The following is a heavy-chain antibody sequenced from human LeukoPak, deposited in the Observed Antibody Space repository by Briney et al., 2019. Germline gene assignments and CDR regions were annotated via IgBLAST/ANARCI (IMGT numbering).Heavy chain of an antibody. Sequence: SETLSLTCAVYGGSFSGHYWSWIRQPPGKGLEWIGEINHSGSTNYNPSLKSRVTISVDTSKNQFSLKLSSVTAADTAVYYCARGDSSSSLGYWGQGTLVTVSS. CDR3: ARGDSSSSLGY. CDR2: INHSGST. D-gene: IGHD6-6*01. CDR1: GGSFSGHY. J-gene: IGHJ4*02. V-gene: IGHV4-34*01.